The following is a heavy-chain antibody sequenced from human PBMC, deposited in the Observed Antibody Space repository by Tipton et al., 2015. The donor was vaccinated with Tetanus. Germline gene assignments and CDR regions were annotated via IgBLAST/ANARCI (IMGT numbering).Heavy chain of an antibody. J-gene: IGHJ4*02. CDR2: ISPSGTT. CDR3: ARDRRDFAYDSRGFYSPLYYFDN. D-gene: IGHD3-22*01. V-gene: IGHV4-30-4*01. CDR1: GGSMSSDAHY. Sequence: TLSLTCIVSGGSMSSDAHYWSWIRQAPGKGLEWLGYISPSGTTNYNPSLMSRLTLSLDTARGQFSLKLTPVTAPDAAVFFCARDRRDFAYDSRGFYSPLYYFDNWGQGLRVTVSS.